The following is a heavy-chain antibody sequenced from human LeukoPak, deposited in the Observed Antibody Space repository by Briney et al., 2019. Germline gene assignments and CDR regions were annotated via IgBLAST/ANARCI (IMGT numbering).Heavy chain of an antibody. D-gene: IGHD3-9*01. V-gene: IGHV4-59*01. J-gene: IGHJ4*02. CDR2: IYYSGST. Sequence: PSETLSLTCTVSGGSISSYYWSWIRQPPGKGLEWIGYIYYSGSTNYNPSLKSRVTISVDTSKNQFSLKLSSVTAADTAVYYCARTGILTGLLDYWGQGTLVTVSS. CDR3: ARTGILTGLLDY. CDR1: GGSISSYY.